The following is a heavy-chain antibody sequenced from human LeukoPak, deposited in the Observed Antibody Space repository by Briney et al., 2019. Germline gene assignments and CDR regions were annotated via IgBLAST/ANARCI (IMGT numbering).Heavy chain of an antibody. CDR2: ISSGGGAS. J-gene: IGHJ4*02. D-gene: IGHD6-6*01. CDR1: GFTFTNYA. Sequence: GGPLRLSCAASGFTFTNYAMSWARQAPGKGLGWVSSISSGGGASYFADSVQGRFTISTDNSKNTLYMQMNSLRAEDTAVYYCAKDSSSSPYYFDYWGQGTLVTVSS. CDR3: AKDSSSSPYYFDY. V-gene: IGHV3-23*01.